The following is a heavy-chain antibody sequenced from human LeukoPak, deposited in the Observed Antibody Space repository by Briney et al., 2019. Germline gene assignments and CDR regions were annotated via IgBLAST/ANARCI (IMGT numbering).Heavy chain of an antibody. CDR2: IYTSGST. V-gene: IGHV4-4*07. Sequence: SETLSLTCTVSGGSISSYYWSWIRQPAGKGLEWIGRIYTSGSTNYNPSLKSRDTMSVDTSKNQFSLKLSSVTAADTAVYYCARESPLLGEDAFDIWGQGTMVTVSS. CDR3: ARESPLLGEDAFDI. D-gene: IGHD3-10*01. CDR1: GGSISSYY. J-gene: IGHJ3*02.